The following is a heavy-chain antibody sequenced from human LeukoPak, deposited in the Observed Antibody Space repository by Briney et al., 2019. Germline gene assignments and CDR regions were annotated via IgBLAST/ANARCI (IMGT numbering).Heavy chain of an antibody. D-gene: IGHD3-9*01. V-gene: IGHV4-59*11. CDR2: IYYSGST. Sequence: SETLSLTCTVSGGSISSHYWSWIRQPPGKGLEWIGYIYYSGSTNYNPSLKSRVTISVDTSKNQFSLKLSSVTAADTAVYYCAREVTIFSPREEDYYYMDVWGKGTTVTVSS. J-gene: IGHJ6*03. CDR1: GGSISSHY. CDR3: AREVTIFSPREEDYYYMDV.